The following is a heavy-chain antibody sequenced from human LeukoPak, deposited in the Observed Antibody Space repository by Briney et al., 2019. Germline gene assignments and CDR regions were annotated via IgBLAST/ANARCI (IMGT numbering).Heavy chain of an antibody. D-gene: IGHD5-18*01. Sequence: SETLSHTCTVSGGSISSYYWSWIRQPPGKGLEWIGYIYYSGSTNYNPSLKSRVTISVDTSKNQFSLKLSSVTAADTAVYYCARAIGGYSYGPFDYWGQGTLVTVSS. CDR2: IYYSGST. CDR3: ARAIGGYSYGPFDY. J-gene: IGHJ4*02. V-gene: IGHV4-59*01. CDR1: GGSISSYY.